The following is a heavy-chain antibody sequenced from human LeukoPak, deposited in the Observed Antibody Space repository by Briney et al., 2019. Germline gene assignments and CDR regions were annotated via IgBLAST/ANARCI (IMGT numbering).Heavy chain of an antibody. CDR3: ATDQGQFGDPSFDY. J-gene: IGHJ4*02. CDR1: GYTLTELS. D-gene: IGHD3-10*01. Sequence: ASVKVSCKVSGYTLTELSIHWVRQAPGKGLEWMGGFDPENGEMIFAQNFQGRVTMTEDTSTDTAYMELSSLRLEDTAVYYCATDQGQFGDPSFDYWGQGTLVTASS. CDR2: FDPENGEM. V-gene: IGHV1-24*01.